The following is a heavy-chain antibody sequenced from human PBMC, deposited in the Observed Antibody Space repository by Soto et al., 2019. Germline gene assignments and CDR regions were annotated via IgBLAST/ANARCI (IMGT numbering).Heavy chain of an antibody. CDR1: GFMFSDYA. V-gene: IGHV3-23*01. D-gene: IGHD1-7*01. Sequence: GGSLRLSCAASGFMFSDYAMTWARQAPGKELEWVSGLLRPGRSTYYADSVKGRFPISRDNSKNTLYLQMNSLRVEDTAVYYCARGTGNNWNYVWFDPWGQGTLVTVSS. J-gene: IGHJ5*02. CDR3: ARGTGNNWNYVWFDP. CDR2: LLRPGRST.